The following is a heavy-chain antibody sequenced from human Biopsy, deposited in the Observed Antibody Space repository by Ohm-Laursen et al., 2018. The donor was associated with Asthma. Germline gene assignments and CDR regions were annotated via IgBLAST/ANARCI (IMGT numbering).Heavy chain of an antibody. J-gene: IGHJ6*02. Sequence: AASVKVSCKAPGGTFSNFAISWVRQAPGQGLEWPGGIMTVFGTTNYAQKSQGRVTITADESTSTAYMEVTSLRSEDTAIYYCARCQVGYSSGWSLLLKKIYYSGMDVWGQGTAVTVSS. CDR2: IMTVFGTT. CDR1: GGTFSNFA. D-gene: IGHD6-19*01. CDR3: ARCQVGYSSGWSLLLKKIYYSGMDV. V-gene: IGHV1-69*13.